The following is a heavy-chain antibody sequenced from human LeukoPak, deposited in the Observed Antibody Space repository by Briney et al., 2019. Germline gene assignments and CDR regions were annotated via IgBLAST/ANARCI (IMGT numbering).Heavy chain of an antibody. J-gene: IGHJ3*02. Sequence: PGGSLRLSCAASGFTFSSYSMNWVRQPPGKGLEWIGYIYYSGSTNYNPSLKSRVTISVEKSKNQFSLKLSSVTAADTAVYYCARDISSSSAFDIWGQGTMVTVSS. CDR3: ARDISSSSAFDI. CDR1: GFTFSSYS. V-gene: IGHV4-59*01. CDR2: IYYSGST. D-gene: IGHD6-6*01.